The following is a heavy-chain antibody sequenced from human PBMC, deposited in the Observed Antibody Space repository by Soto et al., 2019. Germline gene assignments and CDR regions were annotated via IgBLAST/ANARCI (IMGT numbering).Heavy chain of an antibody. V-gene: IGHV1-2*02. CDR1: GYTFIGSY. CDR2: INPNSGAT. CDR3: ARDVVSTIGDFDF. J-gene: IGHJ4*02. D-gene: IGHD5-12*01. Sequence: GAAANCPCKASGYTFIGSYLHWVRQAPGQGLEWMGWINPNSGATNYAQKFQGRVTMTRDTSITTAYMELSRLRSDDTAVYYCARDVVSTIGDFDFWGQGTPVTVSS.